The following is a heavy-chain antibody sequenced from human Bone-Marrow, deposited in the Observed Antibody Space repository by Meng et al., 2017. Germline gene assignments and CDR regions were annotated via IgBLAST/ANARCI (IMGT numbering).Heavy chain of an antibody. CDR1: GASISSGDYF. J-gene: IGHJ4*02. CDR2: VSGGGGK. D-gene: IGHD2/OR15-2a*01. V-gene: IGHV4-30-4*01. Sequence: QVQLQESGPGLVKPSQTLSLTCTVSGASISSGDYFWIWIRQPPGKGLEWRGYVSGGGGKEEKKERRRRRKREREGSKNQISLELNSVTAADTAVYYCARVIGDCKRGEGGGGEKGGQG. CDR3: ARVIGDCKRGEGGGGEK.